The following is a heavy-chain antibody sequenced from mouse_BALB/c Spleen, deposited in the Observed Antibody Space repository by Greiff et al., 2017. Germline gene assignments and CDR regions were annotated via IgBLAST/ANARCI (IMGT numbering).Heavy chain of an antibody. CDR3: STGTEEYFDF. CDR2: IDPFNGGT. V-gene: IGHV1S135*01. Sequence: QLQESGPELMKPGASVKISCKASGYSFTSYYMHWVKQSHGKSLEWIGYIDPFNGGTSYNQKFKGKATLTVDKSSSTAYMHLSSLTSEDSAVYYCSTGTEEYFDFWGAGTTVTVSS. D-gene: IGHD4-1*01. CDR1: GYSFTSYY. J-gene: IGHJ1*01.